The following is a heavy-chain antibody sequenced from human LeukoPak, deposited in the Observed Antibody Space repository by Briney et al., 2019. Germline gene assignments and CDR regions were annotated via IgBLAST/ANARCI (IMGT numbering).Heavy chain of an antibody. V-gene: IGHV4-39*01. CDR2: IYYSGNT. CDR1: GGSINSDSDY. J-gene: IGHJ5*02. CDR3: ARLNKPGWFDP. Sequence: KSSETLSLTCTVSGGSINSDSDYWGWIRQPPGKGLELIGNIYYSGNTYYNPSLKSRVTISLDTSKNQFSLKLTSVTAAGTAVYYCARLNKPGWFDPWGQGTLVTVSS. D-gene: IGHD1-14*01.